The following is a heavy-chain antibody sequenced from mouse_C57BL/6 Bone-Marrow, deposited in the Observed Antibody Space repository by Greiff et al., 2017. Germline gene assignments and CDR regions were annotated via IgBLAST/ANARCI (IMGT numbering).Heavy chain of an antibody. CDR3: ARMIYYDYEGAMDY. CDR2: ISSGSSTI. CDR1: GFTFSDYG. V-gene: IGHV5-17*01. J-gene: IGHJ4*01. D-gene: IGHD2-4*01. Sequence: EVMLVESGGGLVKPGGSLKLSCAASGFTFSDYGMHWVRQAPEKGLAWVAYISSGSSTIYYAGTVKGRFTISRDNAKNTLFLQMTSLRSEDTAMYYCARMIYYDYEGAMDYWGQGTSVTVSS.